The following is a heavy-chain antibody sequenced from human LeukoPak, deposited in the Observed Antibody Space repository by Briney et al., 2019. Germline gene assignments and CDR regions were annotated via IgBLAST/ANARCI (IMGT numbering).Heavy chain of an antibody. D-gene: IGHD3-22*01. Sequence: GRSLRLSCAASGFTFSSYGMHWVRQAPGKGLEWVAVISYDGSNKYYADSVKGRFTISRDNSKNTLYLQMNSLRAEDKAVYYCAKGADTMIVVVTHPLDYWGQGTLVTVSS. V-gene: IGHV3-30*18. CDR3: AKGADTMIVVVTHPLDY. J-gene: IGHJ4*02. CDR1: GFTFSSYG. CDR2: ISYDGSNK.